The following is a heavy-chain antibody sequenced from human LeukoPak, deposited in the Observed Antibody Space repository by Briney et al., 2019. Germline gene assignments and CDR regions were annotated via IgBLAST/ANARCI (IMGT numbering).Heavy chain of an antibody. CDR1: GYTLTELS. J-gene: IGHJ4*02. Sequence: ASVKVSCKVSGYTLTELSMHWVRQAPGKGLEWMGGFDPEDGETIYAQKFQGRVTMTEDTSTDTAYMELSSLRSEDTAAYYCATEVRGYSYGRHQDGDYWGQRTLVTVSS. CDR3: ATEVRGYSYGRHQDGDY. D-gene: IGHD5-18*01. CDR2: FDPEDGET. V-gene: IGHV1-24*01.